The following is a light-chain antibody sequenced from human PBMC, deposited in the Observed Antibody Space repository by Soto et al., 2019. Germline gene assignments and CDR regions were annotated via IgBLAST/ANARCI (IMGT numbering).Light chain of an antibody. CDR2: GAS. Sequence: EIVMTQSPATLSVSPGERATLSCRASQSVGSDLAWYQQRPGQAPRLVIFGASTRAAGIPARFSGSGSGTEFTPTISSLQSEDLAVYYCQQYNNWPPYTFGQGTMLEIK. J-gene: IGKJ2*01. CDR3: QQYNNWPPYT. CDR1: QSVGSD. V-gene: IGKV3-15*01.